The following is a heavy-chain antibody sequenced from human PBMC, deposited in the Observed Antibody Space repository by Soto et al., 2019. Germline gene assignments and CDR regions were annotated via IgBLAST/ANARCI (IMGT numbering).Heavy chain of an antibody. CDR2: LSASGRT. Sequence: SETLSLTCAISGDSIGNFYWSWIRQPAGKGLESLGRLSASGRTNYSPSLQSRVTMSLDRSKNRFSLRLTSVSAADTAVYFCARGTGRYFDIWGRGTLVTVS. CDR3: ARGTGRYFDI. J-gene: IGHJ2*01. CDR1: GDSIGNFY. D-gene: IGHD1-1*01. V-gene: IGHV4-4*07.